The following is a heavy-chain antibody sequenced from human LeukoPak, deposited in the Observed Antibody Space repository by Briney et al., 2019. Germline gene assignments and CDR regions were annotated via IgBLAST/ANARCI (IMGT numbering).Heavy chain of an antibody. J-gene: IGHJ4*02. CDR1: GNYW. V-gene: IGHV3-74*01. CDR2: INSDGSWT. Sequence: GGSLRLSCAASGNYWMHWVRQAPGKGLVWVSHINSDGSWTSYADSVKGRFTISKDNAKNTVYLQMNNLRAEDTAVYYCLSFYETYWGRGTLVTVSA. CDR3: LSFYETY. D-gene: IGHD2-2*01.